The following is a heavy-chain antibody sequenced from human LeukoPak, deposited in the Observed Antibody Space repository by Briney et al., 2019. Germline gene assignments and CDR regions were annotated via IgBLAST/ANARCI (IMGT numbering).Heavy chain of an antibody. CDR3: AKDPRSYIVTTMLFQY. D-gene: IGHD5-12*01. V-gene: IGHV3-23*01. Sequence: GGSLRLSCAASGFSFSNYWMSWVRQAPGKGLEWVSAISGNGGSTYYADSVKGRFTISRDNSKNTLYLQINSLRAEDTAVYYCAKDPRSYIVTTMLFQYWGQGTLVTVSS. CDR2: ISGNGGST. J-gene: IGHJ4*02. CDR1: GFSFSNYW.